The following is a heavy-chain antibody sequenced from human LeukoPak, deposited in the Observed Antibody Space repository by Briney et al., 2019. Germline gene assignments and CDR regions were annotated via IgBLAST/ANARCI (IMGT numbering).Heavy chain of an antibody. D-gene: IGHD6-13*01. V-gene: IGHV3-23*01. J-gene: IGHJ4*02. Sequence: GGSLRLSCAASGFTFSSYAMSWVRQAPGKGLEWVSAISGSGGSTYYADSVKGRFTISRDNAKNTLYLQMDSLRAEDTAVYYCSRDLEAAADPLDYWGQGTLVTVSS. CDR2: ISGSGGST. CDR1: GFTFSSYA. CDR3: SRDLEAAADPLDY.